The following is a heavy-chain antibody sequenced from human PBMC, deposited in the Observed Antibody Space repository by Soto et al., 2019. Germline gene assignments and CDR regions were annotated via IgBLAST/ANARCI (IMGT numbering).Heavy chain of an antibody. Sequence: SVKVSCKASGGTFSSYAISWVRQAPGQGLEWMGGIIPIFGTANYAQNFQGRVTITADESTSTAYMELSSLRSEDTAVYYCARDRIAAAGTLGYEYYGMDVWGQGTTVTVSS. CDR1: GGTFSSYA. CDR2: IIPIFGTA. V-gene: IGHV1-69*13. CDR3: ARDRIAAAGTLGYEYYGMDV. D-gene: IGHD6-13*01. J-gene: IGHJ6*02.